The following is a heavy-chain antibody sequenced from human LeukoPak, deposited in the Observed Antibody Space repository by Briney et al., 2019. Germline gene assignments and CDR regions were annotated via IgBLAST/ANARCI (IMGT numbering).Heavy chain of an antibody. D-gene: IGHD1-1*01. CDR3: ARDMAGTTGTGNDAFDI. CDR1: GGTFSSYA. Sequence: SVKVSCKASGGTFSSYAISWVRLAPGQGLEWMGGIIPIFGTANYAQKFQGRVTITADESTSTAYMELSSLRSEDTAVYYCARDMAGTTGTGNDAFDIWGQGTMVTVSS. CDR2: IIPIFGTA. V-gene: IGHV1-69*01. J-gene: IGHJ3*02.